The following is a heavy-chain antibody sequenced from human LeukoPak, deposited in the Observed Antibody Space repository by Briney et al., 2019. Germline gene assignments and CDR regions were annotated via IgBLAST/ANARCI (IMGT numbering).Heavy chain of an antibody. CDR2: ISYDGSNK. J-gene: IGHJ4*02. Sequence: PGGSLRLPCAASGFIFSSYAMHWVRQAPGKGLEWEAVISYDGSNKYYADSVKGRFTISRDNSKNTLYLQMNSLRAEDTAVYYCARDPSSSFYFDYWGQGTLVTVSS. V-gene: IGHV3-30-3*01. CDR3: ARDPSSSFYFDY. CDR1: GFIFSSYA. D-gene: IGHD1-1*01.